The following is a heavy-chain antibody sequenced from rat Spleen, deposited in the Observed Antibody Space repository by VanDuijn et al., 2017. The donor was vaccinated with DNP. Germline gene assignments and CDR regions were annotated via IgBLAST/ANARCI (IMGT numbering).Heavy chain of an antibody. V-gene: IGHV5S23*01. J-gene: IGHJ2*01. Sequence: EIQLVESGGDLVQPGRSLKLSCAASGFTFSDYAMAWVRQAPAKGLEWVAYIGSAAYAPYYGDSVKGRFTISRDNAKSTLYLQMNSLRSEDMATYYCVRWNSGHFDYWGQGVMVTVSS. CDR3: VRWNSGHFDY. D-gene: IGHD4-3*01. CDR1: GFTFSDYA. CDR2: IGSAAYAP.